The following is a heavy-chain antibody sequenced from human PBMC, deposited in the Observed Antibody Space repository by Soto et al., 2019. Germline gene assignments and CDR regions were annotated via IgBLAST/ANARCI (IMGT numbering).Heavy chain of an antibody. CDR3: AKDVRDNNKQCSSTSSSYYYYYGMDV. V-gene: IGHV3-23*01. J-gene: IGHJ6*02. CDR2: ISGSGGST. CDR1: GFTFSSYA. Sequence: PXGSLRLSCAASGFTFSSYAMSWVRQAPGKGLEWVSAISGSGGSTYYADSVKGRFTISRDNSKNTLYLQMNSLRAEDTAVYYYAKDVRDNNKQCSSTSSSYYYYYGMDVCGQGTTVTVSS. D-gene: IGHD2-2*01.